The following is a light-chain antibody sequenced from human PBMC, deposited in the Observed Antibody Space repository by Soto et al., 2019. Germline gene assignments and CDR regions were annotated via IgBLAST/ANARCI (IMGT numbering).Light chain of an antibody. J-gene: IGLJ2*01. CDR2: GNS. CDR1: SSNIGAGYD. V-gene: IGLV1-40*01. CDR3: QSYDSRLSVV. Sequence: QSVLTQPPSVSGAPGQRVTISCTGSSSNIGAGYDVHWYQQLPGTAPKLLIYGNSNRPSGVPDRFSGSKSGTSASLAITGRQAEDEADYYCQSYDSRLSVVFGGGTKLTVL.